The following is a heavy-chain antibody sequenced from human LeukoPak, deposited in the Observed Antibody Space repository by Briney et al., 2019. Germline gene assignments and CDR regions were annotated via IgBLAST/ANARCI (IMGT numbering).Heavy chain of an antibody. Sequence: TSETLSLTCTVSGVSISSSNSYWGWIRQPPGKGLEWIGSIYYSGNTYYNTSPKSQVSISMATSKNPFSLRLTAVTAADTAVYYCARQTGSGLFILPGGQGTLVTVSS. CDR1: GVSISSSNSY. V-gene: IGHV4-39*01. J-gene: IGHJ4*02. CDR3: ARQTGSGLFILP. CDR2: IYYSGNT. D-gene: IGHD3/OR15-3a*01.